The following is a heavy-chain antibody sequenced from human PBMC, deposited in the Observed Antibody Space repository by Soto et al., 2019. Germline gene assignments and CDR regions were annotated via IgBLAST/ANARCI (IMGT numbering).Heavy chain of an antibody. CDR3: PRVTPVTTDGMDV. Sequence: SETLSLTCAVSGASIISGGYSWSWIRQPPGKCLEWIGYIYHTGSTHYNPSLKSRVTLSVDRSKNHLFLKLSSVTAADTAVYYCPRVTPVTTDGMDVWGQGTTVTVSS. J-gene: IGHJ6*02. CDR1: GASIISGGYS. D-gene: IGHD4-17*01. CDR2: IYHTGST. V-gene: IGHV4-30-2*01.